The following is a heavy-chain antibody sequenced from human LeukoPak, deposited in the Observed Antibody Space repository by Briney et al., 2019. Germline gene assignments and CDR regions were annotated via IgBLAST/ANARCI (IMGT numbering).Heavy chain of an antibody. J-gene: IGHJ3*02. CDR2: IKQDGSEK. V-gene: IGHV3-7*01. Sequence: PGGSRRLSCAASGFTFSSSWMSWVRQAPGKGLEWVDNIKQDGSEKYYVDSVKGRFTISRDNAKNSLYLQMNSLRAEDTAVYYCARDAGWGEPFDIWGQGTMVTVSS. D-gene: IGHD3-10*01. CDR1: GFTFSSSW. CDR3: ARDAGWGEPFDI.